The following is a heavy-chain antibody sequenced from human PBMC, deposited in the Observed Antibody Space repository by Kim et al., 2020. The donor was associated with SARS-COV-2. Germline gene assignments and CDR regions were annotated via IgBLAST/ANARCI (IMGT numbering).Heavy chain of an antibody. CDR3: AKDRGGMPWFDP. CDR2: ISYDGSNK. Sequence: GGSLRLSCAASGFTFSSYGMHWVRQAPGKGLEWVAVISYDGSNKYYADSVKGRFTISRDNSKNTLYLQMNSLRAEETAVYYCAKDRGGMPWFDPWGQGTLVTVSS. D-gene: IGHD3-16*01. V-gene: IGHV3-30*18. J-gene: IGHJ5*02. CDR1: GFTFSSYG.